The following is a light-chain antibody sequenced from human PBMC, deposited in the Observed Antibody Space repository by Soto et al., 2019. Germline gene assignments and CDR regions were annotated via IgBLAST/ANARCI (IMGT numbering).Light chain of an antibody. CDR3: QQYNNWPWT. CDR2: GAS. V-gene: IGKV3-15*01. Sequence: EIVMTQSPAPLSVSPGGRATISCRASQSISDTLAWYQQKPGQAPRLLISGASKRATGFPARFSGSGSGTDFTLTISSLQSEDFAVYYCQQYNNWPWTFGHGTKVEIK. CDR1: QSISDT. J-gene: IGKJ1*01.